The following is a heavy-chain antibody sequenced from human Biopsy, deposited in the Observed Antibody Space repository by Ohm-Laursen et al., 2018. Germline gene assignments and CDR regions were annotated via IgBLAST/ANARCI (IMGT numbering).Heavy chain of an antibody. D-gene: IGHD6-13*01. V-gene: IGHV4-34*01. CDR3: ARVPLPGIGAAYQGRFLYGMDV. CDR1: GGSIGSFF. J-gene: IGHJ6*02. CDR2: ITQSGST. Sequence: PSDTLSLTCTVSGGSIGSFFWSWIRQPPGKGLEWIGDITQSGSTNYSPSLKSRVTISVDTAKKQFSLSLRSVTAADTAVYYCARVPLPGIGAAYQGRFLYGMDVWGQGTTVSVSS.